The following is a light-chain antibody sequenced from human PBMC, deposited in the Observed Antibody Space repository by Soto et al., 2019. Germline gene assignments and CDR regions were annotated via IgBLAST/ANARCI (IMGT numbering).Light chain of an antibody. V-gene: IGKV3-15*01. CDR1: QSVSSN. Sequence: EIAMTQSPVTLSVSPGERVTLSCRASQSVSSNLAWYQQKPGQAPRLLLYGASTRATGIPARFSGSGSGTEFTLIISSLQTEDFAVYYCQEYNSWPLTFGGGTKVEIK. CDR3: QEYNSWPLT. CDR2: GAS. J-gene: IGKJ4*01.